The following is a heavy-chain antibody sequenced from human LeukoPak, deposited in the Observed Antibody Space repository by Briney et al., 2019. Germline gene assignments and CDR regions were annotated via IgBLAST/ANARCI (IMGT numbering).Heavy chain of an antibody. CDR1: GFTFSNYV. V-gene: IGHV3-30*01. CDR2: ISYDGSNK. CDR3: ARDRRYGCNDAFDI. D-gene: IGHD4-23*01. J-gene: IGHJ3*02. Sequence: VVLLRCTYAPTGFTFSNYVMLGGRQAPGKGLEWVAVISYDGSNKYYADSVKGRFTISRDNSKNTLYLQMNSLRAEDTAVYYCARDRRYGCNDAFDIWGQGTMVTVSS.